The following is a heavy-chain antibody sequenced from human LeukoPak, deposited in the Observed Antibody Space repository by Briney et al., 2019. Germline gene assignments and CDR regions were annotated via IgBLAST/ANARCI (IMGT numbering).Heavy chain of an antibody. J-gene: IGHJ6*03. D-gene: IGHD2-2*01. CDR1: GFTFSSYA. CDR3: AKPHLGYCSSTSCRGPYYYYMDV. V-gene: IGHV3-23*01. Sequence: GGSLRLSCAASGFTFSSYAMSWVRQAPGKGLEWVSAISGSGGSTYYADSVKGRFTISRDNSKNTLYLQMNSLGAEDTAVYYCAKPHLGYCSSTSCRGPYYYYMDVWGKGTTVTVSS. CDR2: ISGSGGST.